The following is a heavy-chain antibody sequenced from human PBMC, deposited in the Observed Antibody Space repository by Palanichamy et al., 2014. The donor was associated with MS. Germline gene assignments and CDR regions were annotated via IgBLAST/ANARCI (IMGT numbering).Heavy chain of an antibody. CDR1: GFSVSTSAMR. CDR3: ARTLGYCSSTNCLDAFDI. Sequence: QVTLKESGPALVKPTQTLTLTCTFSGFSVSTSAMRVSWIRQPPGKALEWLARIDWDDDKFYRTSLKTRLTISKDTSKNQVVLTMTNMDPVDTATYYCARTLGYCSSTNCLDAFDIWGQGTMVTVSS. D-gene: IGHD2-2*01. V-gene: IGHV2-70*04. J-gene: IGHJ3*02. CDR2: IDWDDDK.